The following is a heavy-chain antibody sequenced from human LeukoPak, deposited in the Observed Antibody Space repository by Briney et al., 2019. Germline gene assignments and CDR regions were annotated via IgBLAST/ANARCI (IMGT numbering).Heavy chain of an antibody. CDR2: IYYSGST. D-gene: IGHD6-13*01. V-gene: IGHV4-59*12. CDR1: GGSISSYY. CDR3: ARVVFPMAAAATRYYYYYMDV. J-gene: IGHJ6*03. Sequence: KPSETLSLTCTVSGGSISSYYWSWIRQPPGKGLEWIGDIYYSGSTNYNPSLKSRVTISVDTSKNQFSLKLSSVTAADTAVYYCARVVFPMAAAATRYYYYYMDVWGKGTTVTVSS.